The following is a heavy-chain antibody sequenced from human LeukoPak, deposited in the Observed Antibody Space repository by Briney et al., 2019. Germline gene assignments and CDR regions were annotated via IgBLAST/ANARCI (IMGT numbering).Heavy chain of an antibody. Sequence: GGSLRLSCVVSGITLSNYAMSWVRQAPGKGLEWVSGISGSAGGTNYADSVKGRFTISRDNSMDTMYLQLNSLRAEDTAVYFCAKRGIVIRGLLIIGFHKEAYYFDSWGQGILVTVSS. CDR3: AKRGIVIRGLLIIGFHKEAYYFDS. CDR2: ISGSAGGT. J-gene: IGHJ4*02. D-gene: IGHD3-10*01. CDR1: GITLSNYA. V-gene: IGHV3-23*01.